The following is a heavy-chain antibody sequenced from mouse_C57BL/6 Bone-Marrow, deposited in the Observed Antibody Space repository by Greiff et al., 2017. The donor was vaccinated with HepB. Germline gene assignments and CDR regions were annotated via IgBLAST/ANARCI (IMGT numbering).Heavy chain of an antibody. CDR1: GYAFSSSW. Sequence: VQLQQSGPELVKPGASVKISCKASGYAFSSSWMNWVKQRPGKGLEWIGRIYPGDGDTNYNGKLKGKATLTADKSSSTAYMQLSSLTSEDSAVYFCARVGSDWYFDVWGTGTTVTVSS. D-gene: IGHD2-2*01. CDR3: ARVGSDWYFDV. J-gene: IGHJ1*03. V-gene: IGHV1-82*01. CDR2: IYPGDGDT.